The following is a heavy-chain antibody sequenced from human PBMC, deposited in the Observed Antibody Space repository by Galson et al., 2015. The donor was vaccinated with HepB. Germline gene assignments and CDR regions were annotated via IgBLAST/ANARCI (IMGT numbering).Heavy chain of an antibody. CDR1: GGSVSSGSYY. J-gene: IGHJ4*02. CDR2: IYYSGST. V-gene: IGHV4-61*01. CDR3: ALWGVSFDY. Sequence: SETLSLTCTVSGGSVSSGSYYWSWIRQPPGKGLEWIGYIYYSGSTNYNPSLKSRVTISVDTSKNQFSLKLSSVTAADTAVYYCALWGVSFDYWGQGTLVTVSS. D-gene: IGHD3-16*01.